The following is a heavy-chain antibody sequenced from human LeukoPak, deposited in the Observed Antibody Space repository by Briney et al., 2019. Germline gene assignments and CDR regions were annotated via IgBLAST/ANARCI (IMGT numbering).Heavy chain of an antibody. Sequence: GGSLRLSCAASGFTFSSYWMSWVRQAPGKGLEWVANIKQDGSEKYYVDSVKGRFTISRDNAKNSLYLQMNSLRAEDTAVYYCARISSSWSGDAFDIWGQGTMATVSS. J-gene: IGHJ3*02. CDR3: ARISSSWSGDAFDI. CDR2: IKQDGSEK. CDR1: GFTFSSYW. D-gene: IGHD6-13*01. V-gene: IGHV3-7*01.